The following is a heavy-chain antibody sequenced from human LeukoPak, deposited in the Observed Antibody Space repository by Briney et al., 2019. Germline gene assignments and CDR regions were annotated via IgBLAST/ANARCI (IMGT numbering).Heavy chain of an antibody. CDR3: ARADGYSSGWPDYYYYYYMDV. J-gene: IGHJ6*03. V-gene: IGHV1-8*02. CDR1: GYTFTSYG. Sequence: ASVKVSCKASGYTFTSYGIGWVRQAPGQGLEWMGWMNPNSGNTGYAQKFQGRVTMTRNTSISTAYMELSSLRSEDTAVYYCARADGYSSGWPDYYYYYYMDVWGKGTTVTVSS. D-gene: IGHD6-19*01. CDR2: MNPNSGNT.